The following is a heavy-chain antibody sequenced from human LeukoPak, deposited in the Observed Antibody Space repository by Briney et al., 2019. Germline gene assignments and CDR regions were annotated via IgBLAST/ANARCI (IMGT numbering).Heavy chain of an antibody. CDR3: AIGGDSTTSCYRCFDY. Sequence: GESLKISCKASGYRFTSYWIGWVRQLPGKGLEWMGLIYPDDSDTRYSPSFQGQVASSADKSISTAYLQWSSLKASETAMYYCAIGGDSTTSCYRCFDYWGQGTLVTVSS. V-gene: IGHV5-51*01. J-gene: IGHJ4*02. CDR1: GYRFTSYW. D-gene: IGHD2-2*02. CDR2: IYPDDSDT.